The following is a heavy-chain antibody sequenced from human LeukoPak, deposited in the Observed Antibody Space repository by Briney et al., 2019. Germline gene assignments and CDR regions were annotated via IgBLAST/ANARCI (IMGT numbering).Heavy chain of an antibody. J-gene: IGHJ4*02. Sequence: AGGSLRLSCAASGFTFSSYAMSWVRQAPGKGLEWVSAISGSGGSTYYADSVKGRFTISRDNSKNTLYLQMNSLRAEDTAVYYCAKGQGFLEWLSPNGYWGQGTLVTVSS. V-gene: IGHV3-23*01. CDR3: AKGQGFLEWLSPNGY. D-gene: IGHD3-3*01. CDR2: ISGSGGST. CDR1: GFTFSSYA.